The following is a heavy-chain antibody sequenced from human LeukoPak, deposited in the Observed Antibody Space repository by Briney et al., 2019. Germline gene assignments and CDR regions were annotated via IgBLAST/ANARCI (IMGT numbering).Heavy chain of an antibody. J-gene: IGHJ4*02. CDR3: TTDIGTTTFVY. V-gene: IGHV3-15*01. D-gene: IGHD1-7*01. Sequence: PGGSLRLSCAASGFTFSNAWMSWVRQAPGKGLEWVGRINTKTDGGTTDYAAPVKGRFTISRDDSKNTLYLQMNSLKTEDTAVYYCTTDIGTTTFVYWGQGTLVTVSS. CDR2: INTKTDGGTT. CDR1: GFTFSNAW.